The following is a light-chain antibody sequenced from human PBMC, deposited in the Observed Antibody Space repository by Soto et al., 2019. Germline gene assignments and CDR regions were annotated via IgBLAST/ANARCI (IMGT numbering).Light chain of an antibody. V-gene: IGLV1-44*01. CDR2: IND. CDR1: SSNIGDNP. Sequence: QSVRTQPPSASGTPGQTVTISCSGSSSNIGDNPVNWYQQLPGAAPKLLIYINDQRPSGVPDRFSGSKSGTSASLAISGLQPEDEADYYCSAYAGSNNFVFGSGTRSPS. CDR3: SAYAGSNNFV. J-gene: IGLJ1*01.